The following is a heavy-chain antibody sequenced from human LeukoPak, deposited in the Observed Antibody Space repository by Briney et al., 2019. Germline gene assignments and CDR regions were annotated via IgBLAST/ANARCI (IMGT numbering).Heavy chain of an antibody. Sequence: GGSLRLSCAASGFTFSSYWMSWVRQAPGKGLEWVANIKQDGSEKYYVDSVKGRFTISRDNAKNSLYLQMNSLRAEDTAVYYCAREGYNWNDPYYYYYMDVWGKGTTVTVSS. CDR1: GFTFSSYW. J-gene: IGHJ6*03. CDR2: IKQDGSEK. D-gene: IGHD1-1*01. V-gene: IGHV3-7*01. CDR3: AREGYNWNDPYYYYYMDV.